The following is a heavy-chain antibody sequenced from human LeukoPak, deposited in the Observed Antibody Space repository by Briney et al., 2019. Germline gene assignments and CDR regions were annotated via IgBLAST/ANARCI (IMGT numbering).Heavy chain of an antibody. CDR2: ISYDGSNK. CDR3: ARPQDGWYLFDY. CDR1: GFTFSSYG. D-gene: IGHD6-19*01. V-gene: IGHV3-30*03. J-gene: IGHJ4*02. Sequence: QAGGSLRLSCAASGFTFSSYGMHWVRQAPGKGLEWVAVISYDGSNKYYADSVKGRFTISRDNSKNTLYLQMNSLRAEDTAVYYCARPQDGWYLFDYWGQGTLVTVSS.